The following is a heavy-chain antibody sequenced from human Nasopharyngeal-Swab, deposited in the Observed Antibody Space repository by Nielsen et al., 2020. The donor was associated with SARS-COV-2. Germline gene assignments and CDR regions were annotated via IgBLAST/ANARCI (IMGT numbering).Heavy chain of an antibody. CDR2: MSFDGSDE. V-gene: IGHV3-30*18. CDR1: GFKFNMFG. Sequence: SLKISCSAPGFKFNMFGMHWVRQAPGKVLEWVAVMSFDGSDEHYADFVKGRFTRSRDNSRDTLYLHMRSLRPEDTAVYYCAKDLLTDASGHPTGPFDYWGQGTLITVSS. D-gene: IGHD2-15*01. J-gene: IGHJ4*02. CDR3: AKDLLTDASGHPTGPFDY.